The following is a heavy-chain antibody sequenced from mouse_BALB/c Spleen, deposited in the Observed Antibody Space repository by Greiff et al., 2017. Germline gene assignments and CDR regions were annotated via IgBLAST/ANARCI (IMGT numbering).Heavy chain of an antibody. V-gene: IGHV1S81*02. D-gene: IGHD1-3*01. J-gene: IGHJ2*01. Sequence: VQLQQSGADLVQPGASVKLSCTASGFTFTNFWMHWVNQRPGQGLEWIGEISPSNGRTNYNEKFKSQATLTVDKSSSTAYMQLTSLTSEDSAVYYCALNFDLDYWGQGTTLTVSS. CDR1: GFTFTNFW. CDR3: ALNFDLDY. CDR2: ISPSNGRT.